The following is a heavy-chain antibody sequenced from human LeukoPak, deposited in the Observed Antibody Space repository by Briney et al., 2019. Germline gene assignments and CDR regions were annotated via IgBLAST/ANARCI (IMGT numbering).Heavy chain of an antibody. J-gene: IGHJ4*02. CDR1: GGSISSGDYY. CDR2: IYYSGGT. V-gene: IGHV4-30-4*01. CDR3: AREGGYYDSSGYYLLYFDY. Sequence: SETLSLTCTVSGGSISSGDYYWSWIRQPPGKGLEWIGYIYYSGGTYYNPSLKSRVTISVDTSKNQFSLKLSSVTAADTAVYYCAREGGYYDSSGYYLLYFDYWGQGTLVTVSS. D-gene: IGHD3-22*01.